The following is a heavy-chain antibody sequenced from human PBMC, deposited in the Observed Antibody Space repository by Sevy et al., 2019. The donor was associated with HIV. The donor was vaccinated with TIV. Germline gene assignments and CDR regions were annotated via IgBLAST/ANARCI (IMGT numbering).Heavy chain of an antibody. Sequence: ASVKVSCKTSGYTFTSYRITWVRQAPGQGREWMGWISAHNGDTNYAQKLQARVTMISETSTSTAYMVLRSLRSDDTAIYYCAQGYCSGGSCYSLAYWGQGTLVTVSS. V-gene: IGHV1-18*01. J-gene: IGHJ4*02. D-gene: IGHD2-15*01. CDR3: AQGYCSGGSCYSLAY. CDR2: ISAHNGDT. CDR1: GYTFTSYR.